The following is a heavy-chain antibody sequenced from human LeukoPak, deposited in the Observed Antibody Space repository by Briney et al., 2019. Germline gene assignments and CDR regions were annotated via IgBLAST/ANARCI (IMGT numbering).Heavy chain of an antibody. Sequence: GGSLRLSCAASGFTFISYWLTWVRQAPGKGLEWVANIKQDGSEKYYVGSVKGRFTISRDNAKNSLYLQMSGLRAEDTAAYYCMRGATDTTRWFDPWGQGTLVTVSS. CDR2: IKQDGSEK. J-gene: IGHJ5*02. CDR3: MRGATDTTRWFDP. D-gene: IGHD1-7*01. V-gene: IGHV3-7*01. CDR1: GFTFISYW.